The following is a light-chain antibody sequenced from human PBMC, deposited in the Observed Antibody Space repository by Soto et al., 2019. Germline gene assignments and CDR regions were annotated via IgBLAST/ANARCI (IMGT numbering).Light chain of an antibody. CDR1: QRISTY. J-gene: IGKJ1*01. CDR3: QQHYNTPWT. Sequence: DIQLTQAPSSLSASVGDRITITCRASQRISTYLNWYQQKPGKAPELVIYAASSLDSGVPSRFSGSGAGTDFTPTISRLQPEYVATYYCQQHYNTPWTFGQGTKVEIK. V-gene: IGKV1-39*01. CDR2: AAS.